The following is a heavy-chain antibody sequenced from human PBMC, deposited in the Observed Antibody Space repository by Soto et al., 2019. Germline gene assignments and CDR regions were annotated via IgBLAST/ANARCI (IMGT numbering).Heavy chain of an antibody. CDR3: ARDQGYSSYRFDP. D-gene: IGHD4-4*01. J-gene: IGHJ5*02. V-gene: IGHV1-69*13. Sequence: SVKVSCKAAGGTFSSYAISWVRQAPGQGLEWMGGIIPIFGTANYAQKFQGRVTITADESTSTAYMELSSLRSEDTAVYYCARDQGYSSYRFDPWGQGTLVTVSS. CDR1: GGTFSSYA. CDR2: IIPIFGTA.